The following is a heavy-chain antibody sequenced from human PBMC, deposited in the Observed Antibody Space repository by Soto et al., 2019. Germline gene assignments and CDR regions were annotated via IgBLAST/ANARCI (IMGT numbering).Heavy chain of an antibody. Sequence: GGSLRLSCAASGFTFSSYSMNWVRQAPGKGLEWVSSISSSSSYIYYADSVKGRFTISRDNAKNSLYLQMNSLRAEDTAVYYCARSNYYYDSSGYYSPLGYWGQGTLVTVSS. J-gene: IGHJ4*02. D-gene: IGHD3-22*01. CDR3: ARSNYYYDSSGYYSPLGY. CDR1: GFTFSSYS. CDR2: ISSSSSYI. V-gene: IGHV3-21*01.